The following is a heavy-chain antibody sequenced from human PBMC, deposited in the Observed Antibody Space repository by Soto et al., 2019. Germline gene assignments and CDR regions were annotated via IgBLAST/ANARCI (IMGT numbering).Heavy chain of an antibody. CDR3: AREGRGKKAGYNGLFSLGY. D-gene: IGHD2-2*02. CDR2: IIPIFNST. CDR1: GSTFSNYV. V-gene: IGHV1-69*06. Sequence: SVKVSCKVSGSTFSNYVISWVRQAPGHGLEWLGRIIPIFNSTNYAQSFQGRVTITADTSTSTASLELSSLRSDDTAVYYCAREGRGKKAGYNGLFSLGYWGQGTLVTVSS. J-gene: IGHJ4*02.